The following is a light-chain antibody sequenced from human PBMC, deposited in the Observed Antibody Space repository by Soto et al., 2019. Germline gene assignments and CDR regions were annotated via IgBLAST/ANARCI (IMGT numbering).Light chain of an antibody. CDR1: QSVTSSY. CDR2: GAS. CDR3: QPYGSSPPWT. V-gene: IGKV3-20*01. J-gene: IGKJ1*01. Sequence: EIVLTQSPGTLSLSPGEGATLSCRASQSVTSSYLAWFQQKPGQAPRLLIYGASSRATGIPDRFSGSGSGTDFTLSISRLEPEDFEVYYCQPYGSSPPWTFGQGTKVEIK.